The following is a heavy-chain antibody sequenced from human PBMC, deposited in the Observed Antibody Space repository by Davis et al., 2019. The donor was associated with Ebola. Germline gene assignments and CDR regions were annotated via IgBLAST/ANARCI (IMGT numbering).Heavy chain of an antibody. V-gene: IGHV3-30*01. D-gene: IGHD3-22*01. CDR1: GLNVEDSW. Sequence: GESLKISCVASGLNVEDSWMSWVRQAPGKGLEWVAGISFDEISKYYADSVKDRFSISRDKSKNTVSLQMNSLTVEDTAVYYCAREGYSSGRAPAFDSWGQGTLVTVSS. CDR3: AREGYSSGRAPAFDS. CDR2: ISFDEISK. J-gene: IGHJ4*02.